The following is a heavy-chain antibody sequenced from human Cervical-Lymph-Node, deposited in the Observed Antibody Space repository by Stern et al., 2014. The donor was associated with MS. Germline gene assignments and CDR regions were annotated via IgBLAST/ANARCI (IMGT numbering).Heavy chain of an antibody. Sequence: EVQLVESGGGLVQPGGSLRLSCAASGFTFNSYAMTWVRQASGKGLEWVSTVSGTTDTTYYAASVKGRFTISRDNSKNMVYLQMNSLRAEDTAVYYCARVMPRNGYNYDYFDQWGQGTLVTVSS. CDR2: VSGTTDTT. V-gene: IGHV3-23*04. CDR1: GFTFNSYA. D-gene: IGHD5-24*01. J-gene: IGHJ4*02. CDR3: ARVMPRNGYNYDYFDQ.